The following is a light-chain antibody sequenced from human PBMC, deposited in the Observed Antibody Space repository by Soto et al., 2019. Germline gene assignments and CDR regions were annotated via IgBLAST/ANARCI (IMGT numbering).Light chain of an antibody. J-gene: IGKJ1*01. CDR2: KAS. CDR3: QHYNSYSEA. CDR1: QTISSW. V-gene: IGKV1-5*03. Sequence: DIQMTQSPSTLSGSVGDRVTITCRASQTISSWLAWYQQKPGQAPKLLIYKASTLKSGVPSRFSGSGSGTEFTLTISSLKPDEFATYYCQHYNSYSEAFGQGNKV.